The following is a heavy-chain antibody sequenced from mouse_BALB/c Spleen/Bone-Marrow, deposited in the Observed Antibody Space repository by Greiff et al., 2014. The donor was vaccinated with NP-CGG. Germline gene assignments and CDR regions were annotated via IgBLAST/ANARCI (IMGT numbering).Heavy chain of an antibody. CDR1: GYSFTGYN. J-gene: IGHJ4*01. D-gene: IGHD2-3*01. V-gene: IGHV1-39*01. Sequence: VHVKQSGPELEKPGASVKISCKASGYSFTGYNMNWVKQSNGKSLEWIGNIDPYYGGTSYNQKFKGKATLTVDKSSSTAYMQLKSLTSEDSAVYYCARSGGYYHYYAMDYWGQGTSATVSS. CDR3: ARSGGYYHYYAMDY. CDR2: IDPYYGGT.